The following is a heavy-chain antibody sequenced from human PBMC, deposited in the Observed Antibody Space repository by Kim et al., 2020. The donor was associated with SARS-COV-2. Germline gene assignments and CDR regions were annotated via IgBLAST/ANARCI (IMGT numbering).Heavy chain of an antibody. CDR3: ARSSRPSRYSSGWFYFDY. J-gene: IGHJ4*02. D-gene: IGHD6-19*01. Sequence: KGRFTISGDNAKNSLYLQRNSLRAEDTAVYYCARSSRPSRYSSGWFYFDYWGQGTLVTVSS. V-gene: IGHV3-11*06.